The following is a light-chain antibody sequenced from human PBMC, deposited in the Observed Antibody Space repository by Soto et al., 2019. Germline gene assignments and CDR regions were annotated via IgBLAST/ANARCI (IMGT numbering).Light chain of an antibody. CDR1: SSYIGTYNY. J-gene: IGLJ1*01. CDR2: EVS. CDR3: SSYTVTSFTLYV. Sequence: QSALTQPASVSGSPGQSITISGTGTSSYIGTYNYVSWYQQHPGKAPKVMIYEVSNRPSGVSNRFSVSKSGNTASLTISGLQAEDEADYYCSSYTVTSFTLYVFGTGTKLTVL. V-gene: IGLV2-14*01.